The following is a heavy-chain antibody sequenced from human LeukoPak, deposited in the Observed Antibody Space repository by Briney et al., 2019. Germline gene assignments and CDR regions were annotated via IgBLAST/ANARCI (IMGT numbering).Heavy chain of an antibody. D-gene: IGHD6-6*01. CDR1: GGSISSSSYY. CDR2: IYYSGST. CDR3: ARHPGVRRWYFDL. J-gene: IGHJ2*01. V-gene: IGHV4-39*01. Sequence: PSETLSLTCTVSGGSISSSSYYWGWIRQPPGKGLEWIGSIYYSGSTYYNPSLKSRVTISVDTSKNQFSLKLSSVTAADTAVYYCARHPGVRRWYFDLWGRGTLVTVSS.